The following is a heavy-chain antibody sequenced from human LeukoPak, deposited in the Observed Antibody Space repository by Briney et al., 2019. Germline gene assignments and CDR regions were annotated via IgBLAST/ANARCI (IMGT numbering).Heavy chain of an antibody. CDR1: GFTFSSYA. CDR2: ISGSGGST. V-gene: IGHV3-23*01. Sequence: GGSLGLSCAASGFTFSSYAMSWVRQAPGKGLEWVSAISGSGGSTYYADSVKGRFTISRDNSKNTLYLQMNSLRAEDTAVYHCARSSGYYYGGNYWGQGTLVTVSS. J-gene: IGHJ4*02. CDR3: ARSSGYYYGGNY. D-gene: IGHD3-22*01.